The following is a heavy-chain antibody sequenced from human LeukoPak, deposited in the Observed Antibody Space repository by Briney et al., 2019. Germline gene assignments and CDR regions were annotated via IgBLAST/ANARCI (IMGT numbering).Heavy chain of an antibody. Sequence: PGGSLRQSCSAYGFPFSASAMTWVRQAPGKGLEWVSHILSTGTTYYADSVRGRFTISRDNSKNTLYLLMTSLRADDTAVYYCATVKYDYGDPVGWFDPWGQGTLVTVSS. CDR3: ATVKYDYGDPVGWFDP. J-gene: IGHJ5*02. V-gene: IGHV3-23*01. CDR2: ILSTGTT. D-gene: IGHD4-17*01. CDR1: GFPFSASA.